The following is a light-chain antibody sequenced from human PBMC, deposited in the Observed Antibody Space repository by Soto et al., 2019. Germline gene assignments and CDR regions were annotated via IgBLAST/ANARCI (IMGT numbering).Light chain of an antibody. CDR3: QQRADWPIT. CDR2: DAS. CDR1: QYITIY. Sequence: EIVLTQSPGTLSLSPGERSTLFCRASQYITIYLAWYQQKPGQAPRLLIYDASTRATGIPARFSGSGSGTDFTLTISSLEPDDFAVYYCQQRADWPITFGQGTRLEIK. V-gene: IGKV3-11*01. J-gene: IGKJ5*01.